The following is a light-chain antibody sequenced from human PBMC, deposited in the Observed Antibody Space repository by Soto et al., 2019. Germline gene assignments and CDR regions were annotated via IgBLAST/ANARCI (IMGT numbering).Light chain of an antibody. Sequence: ELGRTQNTATGSVCAREKATLSCRSSQRVSSNLAWYQPKPGQAPRLLIYGASTRATGFPAKFRDDGSGPERTSTCTGLPIRGVAVRSCLLQHNWRTLGEGTKVDIK. CDR2: GAS. CDR1: QRVSSN. J-gene: IGKJ1*01. V-gene: IGKV3-15*01. CDR3: LLQHNWRT.